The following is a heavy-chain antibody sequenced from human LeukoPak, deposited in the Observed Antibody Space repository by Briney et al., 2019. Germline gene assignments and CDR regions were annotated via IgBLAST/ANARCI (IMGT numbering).Heavy chain of an antibody. V-gene: IGHV1-69*05. Sequence: ASVKVSCKASGYTFTSYAISWVRQAPGQGLEWMGGIIPIFGTANYAQKFQGRVTITTDESTSTAYMELSSLRSEDTAVYYCARVGTGTTNAFDIWGQGTMVTVSS. CDR3: ARVGTGTTNAFDI. CDR2: IIPIFGTA. CDR1: GYTFTSYA. J-gene: IGHJ3*02. D-gene: IGHD1-7*01.